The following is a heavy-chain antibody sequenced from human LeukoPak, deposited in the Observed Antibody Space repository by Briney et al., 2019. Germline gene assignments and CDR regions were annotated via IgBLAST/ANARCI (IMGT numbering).Heavy chain of an antibody. CDR1: GFIFSSHW. J-gene: IGHJ4*02. V-gene: IGHV3-7*01. CDR2: INQDGREK. Sequence: GESLRLSCAASGFIFSSHWMSWVRQAPGKGLEWVANINQDGREKYSVDSVKGRFTISRDNTKNSLYLEMNSLRAEDTAVYYCARDGVDAGIYFDCWGQGTLVTVSS. CDR3: ARDGVDAGIYFDC. D-gene: IGHD6-13*01.